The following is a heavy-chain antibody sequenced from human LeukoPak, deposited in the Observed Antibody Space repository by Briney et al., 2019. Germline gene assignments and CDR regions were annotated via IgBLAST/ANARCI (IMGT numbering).Heavy chain of an antibody. CDR1: GGSISSYY. Sequence: PSETLSLTCTVSGGSISSYYWSGIRQPAGKGLEWIGRIYTSGSTNYNPSLKSRVTMSVDTSKNQFSLKLSSVTAADTAVYYCASHSSSSDPFDYWGQGTLVTVSS. CDR2: IYTSGST. D-gene: IGHD6-6*01. CDR3: ASHSSSSDPFDY. J-gene: IGHJ4*02. V-gene: IGHV4-4*07.